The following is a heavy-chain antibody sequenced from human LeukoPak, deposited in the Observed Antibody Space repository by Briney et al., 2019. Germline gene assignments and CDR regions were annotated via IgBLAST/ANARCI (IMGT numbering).Heavy chain of an antibody. D-gene: IGHD2-15*01. Sequence: PSETLSLTCTVSGGSSSSNYWNWIRQPPGKGLEWIGYIYYSGSTNYNPSLKSRVTLSIDTSKNKFSLMLSSVTAADTAVYYCAREVPFCSGGGRCFRRFDSWGQGTLVIVSS. CDR1: GGSSSSNY. J-gene: IGHJ4*02. CDR3: AREVPFCSGGGRCFRRFDS. CDR2: IYYSGST. V-gene: IGHV4-59*01.